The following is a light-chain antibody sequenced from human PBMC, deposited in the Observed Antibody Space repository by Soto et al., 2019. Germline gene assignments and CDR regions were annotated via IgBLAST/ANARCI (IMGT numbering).Light chain of an antibody. CDR3: QQRSNWPLT. CDR1: QSVSTY. J-gene: IGKJ4*01. Sequence: EIVLTQSPATLSLSPGERATLSWRASQSVSTYLAWYQQKPGQAPRLLIYDASNRATGIPARFSGSGSGTDFTLTISSLETEDFAVYYCQQRSNWPLTFGGGTKVDIK. CDR2: DAS. V-gene: IGKV3-11*01.